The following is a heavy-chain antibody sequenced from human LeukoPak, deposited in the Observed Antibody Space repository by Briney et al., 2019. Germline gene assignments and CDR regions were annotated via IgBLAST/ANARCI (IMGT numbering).Heavy chain of an antibody. V-gene: IGHV3-13*04. CDR2: IDTTGGT. Sequence: GGSLRLSCAASGFALSSYDIHWVRQTTGKGLEWVSAIDTTGGTYYPGSVEGRFIISRDNVQNSFHLQMNSPRDSDTAVYYCVREGFCGVDCPAYFDLWGRGTLVTVSS. CDR3: VREGFCGVDCPAYFDL. D-gene: IGHD2-21*02. CDR1: GFALSSYD. J-gene: IGHJ2*01.